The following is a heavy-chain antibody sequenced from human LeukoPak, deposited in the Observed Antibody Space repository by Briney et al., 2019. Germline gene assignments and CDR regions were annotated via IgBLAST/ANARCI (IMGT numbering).Heavy chain of an antibody. D-gene: IGHD5-24*01. J-gene: IGHJ4*03. CDR3: ARYHNGYDDY. CDR1: GGSISSYY. Sequence: SETLSLTCTVSGGSISSYYWSWIRQPPGKGLEWIGSIYFGGNTYYKPSLKSRVTISLDRSKNQFSLKLSSVTDADTAVYYCARYHNGYDDYWSQGSLVTVSS. V-gene: IGHV4-59*12. CDR2: IYFGGNT.